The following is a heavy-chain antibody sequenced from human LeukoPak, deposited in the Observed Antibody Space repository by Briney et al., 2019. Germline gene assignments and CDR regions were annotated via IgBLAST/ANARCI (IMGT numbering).Heavy chain of an antibody. CDR3: ARSRWGLRLSLDY. D-gene: IGHD5-12*01. V-gene: IGHV3-30*03. J-gene: IGHJ4*02. Sequence: GSLRLSCAASGFTFSSYEMNWVRQAPGKGLEWVAVISYDGSNKYYADSVKGRFTISRDNSKNTLYLQMNSLRAEDTAVYYCARSRWGLRLSLDYWGQGTLVTVSS. CDR2: ISYDGSNK. CDR1: GFTFSSYE.